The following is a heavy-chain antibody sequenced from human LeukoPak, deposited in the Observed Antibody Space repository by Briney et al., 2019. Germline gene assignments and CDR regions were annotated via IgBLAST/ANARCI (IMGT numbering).Heavy chain of an antibody. Sequence: GGSLRLSCAASGFTVSSNDMSWVRQAPGKGLEWVSVIDSGGRTYYADSVKGRFTISRDNSKNTLYLQMNSLRAEDTAVYYCAREEGRWEWFDPWGQGTLVTVSP. CDR3: AREEGRWEWFDP. V-gene: IGHV3-66*01. CDR1: GFTVSSND. D-gene: IGHD1-26*01. J-gene: IGHJ5*02. CDR2: IDSGGRT.